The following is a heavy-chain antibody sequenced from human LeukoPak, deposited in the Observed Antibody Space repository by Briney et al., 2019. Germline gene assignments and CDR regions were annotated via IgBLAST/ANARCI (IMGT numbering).Heavy chain of an antibody. D-gene: IGHD3-22*01. CDR1: GYTFTNYG. J-gene: IGHJ4*02. Sequence: ASVKVSCKASGYTFTNYGISWVRQAPGQGLEWMGWISAYTGNTNYAQNFQGRVTMTTDTSTNTAFMELRSLRSDDTAIYYCARSGVGYFYDNSGYYPLDYWGQGTLVTASS. CDR2: ISAYTGNT. V-gene: IGHV1-18*01. CDR3: ARSGVGYFYDNSGYYPLDY.